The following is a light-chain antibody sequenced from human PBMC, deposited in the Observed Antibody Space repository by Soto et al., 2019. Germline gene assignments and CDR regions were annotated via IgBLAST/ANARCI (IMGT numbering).Light chain of an antibody. J-gene: IGKJ3*01. Sequence: DIQMTQSPSTLSASVGDRVTITCRASQSLSSWLAWYQQKPGKAPKLLIYDASNLESGVPSRFSGSGSGTEFTLTISSLQPDDFATYYCQQYNSYSRGVFTFGPGIKVDIK. V-gene: IGKV1-5*01. CDR3: QQYNSYSRGVFT. CDR1: QSLSSW. CDR2: DAS.